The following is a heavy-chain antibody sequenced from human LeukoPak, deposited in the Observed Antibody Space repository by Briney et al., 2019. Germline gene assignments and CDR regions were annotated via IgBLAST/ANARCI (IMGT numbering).Heavy chain of an antibody. J-gene: IGHJ4*02. CDR2: MNPNSGNT. D-gene: IGHD6-19*01. V-gene: IGHV1-8*02. CDR1: GGTFSSYD. CDR3: ARGYSSGWYQSPIDY. Sequence: ASVKVSCKASGGTFSSYDINWVRQATGQGLEWMGWMNPNSGNTGYAQKFQGRVTMTRNTSISTAYMELSSLRSEDTAVYYCARGYSSGWYQSPIDYWGQGTLVTVSS.